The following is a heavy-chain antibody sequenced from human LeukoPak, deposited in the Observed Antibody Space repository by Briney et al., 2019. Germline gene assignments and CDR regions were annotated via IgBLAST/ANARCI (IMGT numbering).Heavy chain of an antibody. CDR2: ISYDGRNK. J-gene: IGHJ4*02. V-gene: IGHV3-33*01. CDR3: ARDRSRSWAFDY. Sequence: TGGSLRLSCAASGFTFSSYGMHWVGQAPGTSVEWVAIISYDGRNKNYADSVKGRISISRDNSKNTLDLQMNSLRAEDTAVYYCARDRSRSWAFDYWGQGTLVTVSS. CDR1: GFTFSSYG. D-gene: IGHD6-13*01.